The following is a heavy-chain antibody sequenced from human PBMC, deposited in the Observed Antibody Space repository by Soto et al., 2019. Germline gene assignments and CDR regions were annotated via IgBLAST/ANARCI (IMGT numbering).Heavy chain of an antibody. V-gene: IGHV1-3*01. CDR1: GYTFTSYA. CDR3: AGTVGYYCGMDV. D-gene: IGHD4-17*01. CDR2: INADNGNT. J-gene: IGHJ6*02. Sequence: QVQLVQSGAEVKKPGASVKVSCKASGYTFTSYAMHWVRQAPGHRLEWMGWINADNGNTKYSQKFQGRVTITRDTSASTAYMEPSSLSYEDTAVYYCAGTVGYYCGMDVWGQGTTVTVSS.